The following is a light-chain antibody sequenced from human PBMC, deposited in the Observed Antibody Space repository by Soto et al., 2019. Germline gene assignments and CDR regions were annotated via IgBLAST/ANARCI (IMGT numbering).Light chain of an antibody. V-gene: IGKV1-9*01. CDR3: QQVNSYPIT. J-gene: IGKJ5*01. Sequence: DIQLTQSPSFLSASVGDRVTITCRASQGISSYLAWYQQKPGKAPKLLIYAASTLQSGVPPRFSGSGSGTEFTLTISSLQPEDFATYYCQQVNSYPITFGQGTRLEIK. CDR2: AAS. CDR1: QGISSY.